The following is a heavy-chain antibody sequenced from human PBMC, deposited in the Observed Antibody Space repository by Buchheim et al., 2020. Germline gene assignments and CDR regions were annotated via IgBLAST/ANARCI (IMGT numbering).Heavy chain of an antibody. J-gene: IGHJ4*02. CDR3: AGSIAARPDFDY. D-gene: IGHD6-6*01. CDR2: INHSGST. CDR1: GGSFSGYY. Sequence: QVQLQQWGAGLLKPSETLSLTCAVYGGSFSGYYWSWIRQPPGKGLEWIGEINHSGSTNYNPSLKSRVTISVDTSKNQFSLKLSSVTAADTTVYYCAGSIAARPDFDYWGQGTL. V-gene: IGHV4-34*01.